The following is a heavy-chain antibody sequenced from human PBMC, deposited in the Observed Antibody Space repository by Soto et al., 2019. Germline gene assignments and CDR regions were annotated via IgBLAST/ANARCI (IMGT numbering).Heavy chain of an antibody. V-gene: IGHV3-33*01. D-gene: IGHD4-17*01. Sequence: QVQLVESGGGVVQPGRSLRLSCAASGFTFSSYAMHWVRQAPGKGLEWVALIWYDGSKKYYVDSVKGRFTISRDNSKNTLYLQMNSLRVEDTAVYYCARGGRLRGIDYWGQGSRVTVSS. J-gene: IGHJ4*02. CDR2: IWYDGSKK. CDR3: ARGGRLRGIDY. CDR1: GFTFSSYA.